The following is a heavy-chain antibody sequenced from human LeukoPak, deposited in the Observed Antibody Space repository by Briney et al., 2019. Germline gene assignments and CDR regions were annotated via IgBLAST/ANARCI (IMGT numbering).Heavy chain of an antibody. J-gene: IGHJ5*02. CDR3: ARGMGVLVPAATWFDP. Sequence: GGSLRPSCAASGFTFDDYGMSWVRHAPGKGLEWVSGINWNGGSTGYADSVKGRFTISRDNAKNSLYLQMNSLRAEDTAVYYCARGMGVLVPAATWFDPWGQGTLVTVSS. CDR2: INWNGGST. D-gene: IGHD2-2*01. V-gene: IGHV3-20*04. CDR1: GFTFDDYG.